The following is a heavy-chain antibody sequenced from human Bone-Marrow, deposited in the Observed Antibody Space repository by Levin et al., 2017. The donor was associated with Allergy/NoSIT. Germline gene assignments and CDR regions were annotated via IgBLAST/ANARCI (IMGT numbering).Heavy chain of an antibody. V-gene: IGHV3-7*01. CDR1: GFTFSSYW. J-gene: IGHJ4*02. D-gene: IGHD4-17*01. Sequence: GGSLRLSCAASGFTFSSYWMSWVRQAPGKGLEWVANIKQDGSEKYYVDSVKGRFTISRDNAKNSLYLQMNSLRAEDTAVYYCAREDYGDYWYYFDYWGQGTLVTVSS. CDR3: AREDYGDYWYYFDY. CDR2: IKQDGSEK.